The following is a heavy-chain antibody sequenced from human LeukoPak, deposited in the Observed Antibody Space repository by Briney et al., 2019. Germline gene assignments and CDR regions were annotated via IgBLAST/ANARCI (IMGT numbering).Heavy chain of an antibody. CDR3: ARPFVWGLATQGLDY. J-gene: IGHJ4*02. D-gene: IGHD3-16*01. CDR1: GFSLSSYE. V-gene: IGHV3-48*03. CDR2: IS. Sequence: PGGSLRLSCAASGFSLSSYEMNWVRQAPGKGLEWVSYISAMKGRFTISRDNAENSLYLQMNSLRAEDTAVYYCARPFVWGLATQGLDYWGQGTLVTVSS.